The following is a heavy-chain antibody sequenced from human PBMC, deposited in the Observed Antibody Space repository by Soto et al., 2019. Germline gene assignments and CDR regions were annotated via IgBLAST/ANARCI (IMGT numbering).Heavy chain of an antibody. V-gene: IGHV3-74*01. CDR1: GFTFSSYW. D-gene: IGHD3-9*01. CDR3: AIGGYFDWTPPNYYYYYYMDV. CDR2: INSDGSST. J-gene: IGHJ6*03. Sequence: GGSLRLSCAASGFTFSSYWMHWVRQAPGKGLVWVSRINSDGSSTSYADSVKGRFTISRDNAKNTLYLQMNSLRAEDTAVYYCAIGGYFDWTPPNYYYYYYMDVWGKGTTVTVSS.